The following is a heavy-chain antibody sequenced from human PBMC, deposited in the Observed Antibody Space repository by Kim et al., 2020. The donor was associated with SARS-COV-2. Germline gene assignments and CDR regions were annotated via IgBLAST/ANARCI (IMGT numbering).Heavy chain of an antibody. Sequence: SVKVSCKASGGTFSSYAISWVRQAPGQGLEWMGRMIPILGIANYSQKFQGRVTITADKSTSTAYMELSSLRSEETAGYYCARDGCTTPRDYWDQGTLVTVSS. CDR3: ARDGCTTPRDY. J-gene: IGHJ4*02. V-gene: IGHV1-69*04. D-gene: IGHD2-8*01. CDR2: MIPILGIA. CDR1: GGTFSSYA.